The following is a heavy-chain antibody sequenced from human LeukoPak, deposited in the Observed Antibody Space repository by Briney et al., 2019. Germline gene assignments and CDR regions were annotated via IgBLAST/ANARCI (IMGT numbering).Heavy chain of an antibody. Sequence: GGSLRLSCAASGFTFSSYWMSWVRQAPGKGLEWVANIKQGGSEKYYVDSVKGRFTISRDNAKSSLYLQMNSLRAEDTALYYCTRANWNAEDYWGQGILVIVSS. J-gene: IGHJ4*02. CDR1: GFTFSSYW. CDR2: IKQGGSEK. D-gene: IGHD1-1*01. CDR3: TRANWNAEDY. V-gene: IGHV3-7*01.